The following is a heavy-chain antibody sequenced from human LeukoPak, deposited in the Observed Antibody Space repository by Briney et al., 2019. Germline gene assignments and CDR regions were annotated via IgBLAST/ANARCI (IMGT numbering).Heavy chain of an antibody. CDR2: IKKDGSEK. D-gene: IGHD3-10*01. Sequence: GGSLRLSCAASGFAFSNYAMSWVRQAPGKGLEWVSDIKKDGSEKNQVESVKGRFTISRDNAKNSLYLQMNSLRVDDTAVYFCARGPAYGMRSDYLDYWGQGTLVTVSS. CDR3: ARGPAYGMRSDYLDY. J-gene: IGHJ4*02. CDR1: GFAFSNYA. V-gene: IGHV3-7*01.